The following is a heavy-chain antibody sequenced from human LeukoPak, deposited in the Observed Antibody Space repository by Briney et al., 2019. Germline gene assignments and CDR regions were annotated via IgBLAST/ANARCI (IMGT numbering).Heavy chain of an antibody. D-gene: IGHD3-22*01. CDR2: IYSGGST. Sequence: GGSLRLSCAASGCTVSSNYMSWVRQAPGKGLEWVSVIYSGGSTYYADSVKGRFTISRDNSKNTLYLQMNTLRAEDTAVYYCAIYSSGCCMLGAFDILLQGRIVTVSS. V-gene: IGHV3-66*02. J-gene: IGHJ3*02. CDR3: AIYSSGCCMLGAFDI. CDR1: GCTVSSNY.